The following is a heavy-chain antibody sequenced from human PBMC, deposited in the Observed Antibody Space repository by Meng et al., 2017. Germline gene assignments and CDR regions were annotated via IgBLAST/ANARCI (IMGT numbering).Heavy chain of an antibody. CDR3: ARTNCSGGSCYSFHFDY. CDR2: INPSGGST. J-gene: IGHJ4*02. V-gene: IGHV1-46*01. D-gene: IGHD2-15*01. Sequence: QVELVPPGGEVKKPGASVKVSCKASGYTFTSYYMHWVRQAPGQGLEWMGIINPSGGSTSYAQKFQGRVTMTRDTSTSTVYMELSSLRSEDTAVYYCARTNCSGGSCYSFHFDYWGQGTLVTVSS. CDR1: GYTFTSYY.